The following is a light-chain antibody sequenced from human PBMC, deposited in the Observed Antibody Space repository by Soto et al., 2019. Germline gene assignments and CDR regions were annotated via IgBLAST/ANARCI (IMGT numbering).Light chain of an antibody. J-gene: IGKJ2*03. V-gene: IGKV3-15*01. Sequence: EVVMTQSPDTMSVSPGERATLSCRASQSVSSDLAWYQQKPGQAPRLLIYGAFTRATGIPARFSGSGSGTEFTLTISSLQSEDFAVYYCQQYNKWYSFGQGTKLEIK. CDR3: QQYNKWYS. CDR2: GAF. CDR1: QSVSSD.